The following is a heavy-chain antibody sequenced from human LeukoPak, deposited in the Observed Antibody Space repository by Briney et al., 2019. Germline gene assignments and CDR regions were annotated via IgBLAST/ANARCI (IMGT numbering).Heavy chain of an antibody. CDR1: GGSIISYC. CDR2: IYTSGTT. Sequence: SETLSLTCTVSGGSIISYCWSGLRQPPGKGLEWIGYIYTSGTTDYNASLKSRVNMSVDTSKNQLSMELRFLTAADTAVYYCATSYDVKSAPYDLWGQGTLVTVSS. CDR3: ATSYDVKSAPYDL. J-gene: IGHJ5*02. V-gene: IGHV4-4*08. D-gene: IGHD3-10*02.